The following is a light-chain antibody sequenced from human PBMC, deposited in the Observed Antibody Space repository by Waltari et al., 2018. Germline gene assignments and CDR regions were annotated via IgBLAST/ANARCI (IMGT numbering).Light chain of an antibody. J-gene: IGLJ3*02. CDR3: AAWDDSLRNWV. Sequence: QSVLTQSPSASGTPGQRVSISCSGTSCNTENNFVFWYQQFPGTAPKLLIYRNTHRPSGAPDRFSGSKSGTSASLAISGLRSEDEADYYCAAWDDSLRNWVFGGGTKLTVL. CDR1: SCNTENNF. V-gene: IGLV1-47*01. CDR2: RNT.